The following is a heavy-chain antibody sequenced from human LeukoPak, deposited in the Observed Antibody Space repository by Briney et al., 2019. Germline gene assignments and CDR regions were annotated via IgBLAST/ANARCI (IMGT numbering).Heavy chain of an antibody. D-gene: IGHD2-15*01. Sequence: PSETLSLTCTVSGGSISSSSYYWGWIRQPPGKGLEWIGSIHYSGSTNYNPSLKSRVTISVDTPKNQFSLKLSSVTAADTAVYYCARQGRRPPVDYWGQGTLVTVSS. CDR1: GGSISSSSYY. CDR2: IHYSGST. V-gene: IGHV4-39*01. J-gene: IGHJ4*02. CDR3: ARQGRRPPVDY.